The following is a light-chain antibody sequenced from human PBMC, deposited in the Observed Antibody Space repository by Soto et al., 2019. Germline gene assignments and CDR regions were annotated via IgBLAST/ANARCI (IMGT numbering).Light chain of an antibody. V-gene: IGKV3-15*01. CDR3: QQHADWPLT. J-gene: IGKJ4*01. CDR1: RTIGTN. Sequence: IVMTQSPATVSVSPGESASLSCRASRTIGTNLGWYQQKPGQAPRLLISKTSTRATGVPARFSGSGSGTEFTLTITSLQSEDIAVYYCQQHADWPLTFGGGTKVDIK. CDR2: KTS.